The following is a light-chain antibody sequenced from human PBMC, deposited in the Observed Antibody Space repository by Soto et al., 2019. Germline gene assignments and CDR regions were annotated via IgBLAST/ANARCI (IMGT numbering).Light chain of an antibody. Sequence: DMQLTQSPSSLSASVGDRVTITCQASQDISNYLNWYQQKPGKAPKLLIYDASNLETGVASRFSGSGSGTDFTFTISSLQPEDIATYYCQQYDNLPMYTFGQGTNLEIK. CDR3: QQYDNLPMYT. CDR2: DAS. V-gene: IGKV1-33*01. CDR1: QDISNY. J-gene: IGKJ2*01.